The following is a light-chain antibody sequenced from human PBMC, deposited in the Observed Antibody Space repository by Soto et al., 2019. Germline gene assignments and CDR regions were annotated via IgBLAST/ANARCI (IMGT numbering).Light chain of an antibody. V-gene: IGKV4-1*01. CDR3: QQYYSTLYT. Sequence: DIVMTQSPDSLAVSLGERATINCKSSQSVLYSSNNKNYLAWYQQKPGQPPKLLIYWASTRESGVPDRFSGSGSGPDFPLTISSRQAEDVAVYYFQQYYSTLYTFGHGTKLEIK. CDR1: QSVLYSSNNKNY. CDR2: WAS. J-gene: IGKJ2*01.